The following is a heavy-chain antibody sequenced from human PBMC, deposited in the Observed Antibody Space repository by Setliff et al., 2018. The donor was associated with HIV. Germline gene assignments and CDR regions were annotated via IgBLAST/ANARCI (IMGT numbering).Heavy chain of an antibody. D-gene: IGHD6-19*01. Sequence: PSETLSLTCTVSGGSISSSSYYWGWIRQPPEKGLEWIGSIYYSGSTYYNPSLKSRVTISVGTSKNQFSLKLSSVTAADTAVYYCASPASGGSSGQYHYWGQGTLVTVSS. CDR2: IYYSGST. J-gene: IGHJ4*02. CDR1: GGSISSSSYY. CDR3: ASPASGGSSGQYHY. V-gene: IGHV4-39*01.